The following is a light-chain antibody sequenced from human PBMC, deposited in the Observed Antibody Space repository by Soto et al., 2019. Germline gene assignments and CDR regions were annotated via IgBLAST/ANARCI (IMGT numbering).Light chain of an antibody. CDR1: QSISSY. Sequence: DIQMTQSPSSLSASVGDRVTITCRASQSISSYLAWYQQKPGKVPKLLIYSASTLESGVPSRFSGSGTGTDFTLTISSLQPEDVATYYYLQHNSAQSTFGHGTKVEIK. J-gene: IGKJ1*01. CDR3: LQHNSAQST. CDR2: SAS. V-gene: IGKV1-27*01.